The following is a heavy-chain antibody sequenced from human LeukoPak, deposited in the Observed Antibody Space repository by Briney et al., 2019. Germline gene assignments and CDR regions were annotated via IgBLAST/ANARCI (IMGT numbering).Heavy chain of an antibody. CDR2: IYPGDSDT. Sequence: GESLKISCKGSGYSFTSYWIGWARQMPGKGLEWMGIIYPGDSDTRYSPSFQGQVTISADKSISTAYLQWSSLKASDTAMYYCARQGRDGYTDDAFDIWGQGTMVTVSS. CDR3: ARQGRDGYTDDAFDI. V-gene: IGHV5-51*01. CDR1: GYSFTSYW. J-gene: IGHJ3*02. D-gene: IGHD5-24*01.